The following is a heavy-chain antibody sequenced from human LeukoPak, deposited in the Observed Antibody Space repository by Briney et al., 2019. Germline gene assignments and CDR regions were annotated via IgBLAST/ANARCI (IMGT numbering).Heavy chain of an antibody. D-gene: IGHD1-7*01. J-gene: IGHJ4*02. Sequence: PGGSLRLSCAASGFTVSSNYMSWVRQAPGKGLEWVSVIYSGGSTYYADSVKGRFTISRHNSKNTLYLQLNSLGVEDTAVYYCAKVAPYGNYVFDYWGQGTLVTVSS. V-gene: IGHV3-53*01. CDR1: GFTVSSNY. CDR3: AKVAPYGNYVFDY. CDR2: IYSGGST.